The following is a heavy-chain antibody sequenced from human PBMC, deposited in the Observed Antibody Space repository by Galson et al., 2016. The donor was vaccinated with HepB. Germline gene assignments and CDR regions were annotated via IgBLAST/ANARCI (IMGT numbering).Heavy chain of an antibody. J-gene: IGHJ3*02. CDR3: ARGRTTSCNSAFDI. CDR2: ISGSGAST. CDR1: GFTFSSYA. Sequence: SLRPSCAASGFTFSSYAMSWVRQAPGKGLEWVSVISGSGASTYYADSVKGRFTISRDNSKNTLYLQVNSLRVEDTAIYYCARGRTTSCNSAFDIWGQGTMVTVSS. V-gene: IGHV3-23*01. D-gene: IGHD2-2*02.